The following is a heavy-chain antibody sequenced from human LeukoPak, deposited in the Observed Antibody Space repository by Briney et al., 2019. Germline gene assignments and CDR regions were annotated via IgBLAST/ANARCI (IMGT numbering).Heavy chain of an antibody. J-gene: IGHJ4*02. D-gene: IGHD3-3*01. CDR1: GGSFSGYY. CDR3: ARGVGVVNPRFDY. Sequence: SETLSLTCAVYGGSFSGYYWSWIRQPPGKGLEWIGEINHSGGTNYNPSLKSRVTISVDTSKNQFSLKLSTVTAADTAVYYCARGVGVVNPRFDYWGQGTLVTVSS. CDR2: INHSGGT. V-gene: IGHV4-34*01.